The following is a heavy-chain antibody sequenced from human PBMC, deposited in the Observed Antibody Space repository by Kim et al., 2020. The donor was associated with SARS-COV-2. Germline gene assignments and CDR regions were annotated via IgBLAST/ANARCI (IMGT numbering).Heavy chain of an antibody. CDR1: GGSISSYY. J-gene: IGHJ6*02. CDR3: ARDIPPPGYGYPIRYYYYGMDV. D-gene: IGHD5-18*01. Sequence: SETLSLTCTVSGGSISSYYWSWIRQPPGKGLEWIGYIYYSGSTNYNPSLKSRVTISVDTSKNQFSLKLSSVTAADTAVYYCARDIPPPGYGYPIRYYYYGMDVWGQRTAVTVAS. V-gene: IGHV4-59*13. CDR2: IYYSGST.